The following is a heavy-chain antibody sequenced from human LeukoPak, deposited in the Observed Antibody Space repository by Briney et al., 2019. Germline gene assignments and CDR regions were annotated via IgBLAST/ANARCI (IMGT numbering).Heavy chain of an antibody. CDR3: AKTYYYDSSGYWFDY. J-gene: IGHJ4*02. Sequence: GGSLRLSCAASGFTFDDCGQNWVRQAPGKGLEWVSGINWNGGSTGYADSVKCRFTISRDNAKNSLYLQMNSLRAEDTALYYCAKTYYYDSSGYWFDYWGQGTLVTVSS. CDR2: INWNGGST. V-gene: IGHV3-20*04. CDR1: GFTFDDCG. D-gene: IGHD3-22*01.